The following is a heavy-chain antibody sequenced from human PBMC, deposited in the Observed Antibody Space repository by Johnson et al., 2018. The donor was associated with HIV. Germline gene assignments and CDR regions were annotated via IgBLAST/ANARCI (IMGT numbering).Heavy chain of an antibody. CDR1: GFIFSDYY. V-gene: IGHV3-30-3*02. CDR2: ISYNGPNK. J-gene: IGHJ3*01. D-gene: IGHD3-10*01. Sequence: QVQLVESGGDLVKPGGSLRLSCAASGFIFSDYYMTWIRQAPGKGLEWVALISYNGPNKYYADSVTGRFTISRDNSKNTLYLQMNSLRAEDTAVFYCAKIRGTGVSFAFDVWGQGAMVTVSS. CDR3: AKIRGTGVSFAFDV.